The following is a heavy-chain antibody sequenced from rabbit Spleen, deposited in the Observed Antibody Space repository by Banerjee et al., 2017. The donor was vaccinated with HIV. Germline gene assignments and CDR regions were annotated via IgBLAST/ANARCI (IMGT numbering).Heavy chain of an antibody. J-gene: IGHJ3*01. CDR3: VRDSDDYGDYTRLDL. Sequence: EQLEESGGGLVKPEGSLTLTCKASGFDFSSYGVSWVRQAPGKGLDWIGYIDPVFGSTYYASWVNGRFTISSHNAQNTLYLQLNSLTAADTATYFCVRDSDDYGDYTRLDLWGPGTLVTVS. V-gene: IGHV1S47*01. D-gene: IGHD2-1*01. CDR2: IDPVFGST. CDR1: GFDFSSYG.